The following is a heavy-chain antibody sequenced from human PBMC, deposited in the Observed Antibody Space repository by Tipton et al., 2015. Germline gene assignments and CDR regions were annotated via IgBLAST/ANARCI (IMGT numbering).Heavy chain of an antibody. J-gene: IGHJ6*02. CDR2: IYHSGST. V-gene: IGHV4-39*07. CDR1: GGSISSGAYY. CDR3: ARDLEHGMDV. Sequence: TLSLTCAVSGGSISSGAYYWGWIRQPPGKGLEWIGSIYHSGSTYYNPSLKSRVTISVDTSKNQFSLKMSSVTAADTAVYFCARDLEHGMDVWGQGPTVTVS.